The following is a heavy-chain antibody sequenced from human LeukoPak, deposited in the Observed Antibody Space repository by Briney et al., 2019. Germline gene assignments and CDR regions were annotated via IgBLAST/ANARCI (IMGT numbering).Heavy chain of an antibody. CDR3: AIWSSGNY. D-gene: IGHD2-8*02. J-gene: IGHJ4*02. V-gene: IGHV3-7*01. CDR1: PFTVYGSW. CDR2: MDPTGSQK. Sequence: GGSLRLSCADSPFTVYGSWVNWVRQAPGKGLEWVANMDPTGSQKRYVDCVKGRFTISKDNPGPSLYLDIQTQRAEDTAIYYCAIWSSGNYWGQGTLVTVSS.